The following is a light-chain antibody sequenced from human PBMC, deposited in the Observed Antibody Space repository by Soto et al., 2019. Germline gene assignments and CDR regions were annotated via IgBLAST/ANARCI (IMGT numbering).Light chain of an antibody. J-gene: IGLJ2*01. CDR3: SSYTDSNTLKV. V-gene: IGLV2-14*03. CDR1: SSAIGGYDY. Sequence: QSALTQPASVSGSPGQSITISCTGTSSAIGGYDYVSWYQQHPDEAPKLIIYDVTHRPSGVSNRFSGSKSGNTASLTISGLQAEDEAEYYCSSYTDSNTLKVFGGGTKVTVL. CDR2: DVT.